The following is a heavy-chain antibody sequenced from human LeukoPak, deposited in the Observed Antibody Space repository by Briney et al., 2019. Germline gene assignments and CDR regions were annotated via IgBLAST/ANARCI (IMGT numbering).Heavy chain of an antibody. J-gene: IGHJ6*03. Sequence: PGGSLRLSCAASGFTFSSYAMSWFRQAPGKGLEWVSAISGSGGSTYYADSVKGRFTISRDNSKNTLYLQMNSLRAEDTAIYYCAKNGDRGAYCTGGTCYPYFYYYMDVWGKGTTVTI. CDR3: AKNGDRGAYCTGGTCYPYFYYYMDV. CDR1: GFTFSSYA. V-gene: IGHV3-23*01. D-gene: IGHD2-15*01. CDR2: ISGSGGST.